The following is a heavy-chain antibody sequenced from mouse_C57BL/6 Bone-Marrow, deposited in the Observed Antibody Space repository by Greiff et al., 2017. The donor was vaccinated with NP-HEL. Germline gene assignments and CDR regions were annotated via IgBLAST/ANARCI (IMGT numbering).Heavy chain of an antibody. CDR2: INPSNGGT. D-gene: IGHD2-2*01. CDR3: AIYGYPYAMDY. CDR1: GYTFTSYW. V-gene: IGHV1-53*01. Sequence: VKLQESGTELVKPGASVKLSCKASGYTFTSYWMHWVKQRPGQGLEWIGNINPSNGGTNYNEKFKSKATLTVDKSSSTAYMQLSSLTSEDSAVYYCAIYGYPYAMDYWGQGTSVTVSS. J-gene: IGHJ4*01.